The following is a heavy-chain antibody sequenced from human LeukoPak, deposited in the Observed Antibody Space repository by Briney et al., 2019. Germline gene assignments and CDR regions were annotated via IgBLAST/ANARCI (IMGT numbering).Heavy chain of an antibody. J-gene: IGHJ4*02. CDR2: ISISGDDT. CDR3: ANEIRPNDY. D-gene: IGHD4-17*01. CDR1: GFSFSSHA. V-gene: IGHV3-23*01. Sequence: GGSLRLSCATSGFSFSSHAMTWVRQAPGKGLEWLSAISISGDDTYYADSVKGRFTISRDNSKNTLYLQMNSLSADDTAMYYCANEIRPNDYWGQGTLVTVSS.